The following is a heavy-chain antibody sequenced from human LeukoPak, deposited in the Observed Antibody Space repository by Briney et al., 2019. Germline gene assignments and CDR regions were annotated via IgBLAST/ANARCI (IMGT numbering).Heavy chain of an antibody. CDR3: ARDLLYSSPGFDY. CDR2: IYYSGST. CDR1: GGSISSGDFC. Sequence: PSQTLSLTCTVSGGSISSGDFCWSWIRQPPGKGLEWIGYIYYSGSTYYNPSLKSRVTISGDTSKNQFSLKLSSVTAADTAVYYCARDLLYSSPGFDYWGQGTLVTVSS. D-gene: IGHD6-13*01. V-gene: IGHV4-30-4*08. J-gene: IGHJ4*02.